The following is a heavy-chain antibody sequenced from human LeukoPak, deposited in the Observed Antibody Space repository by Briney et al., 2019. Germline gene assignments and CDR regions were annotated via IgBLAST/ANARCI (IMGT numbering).Heavy chain of an antibody. J-gene: IGHJ4*02. CDR1: GGSISSYY. V-gene: IGHV4-59*01. CDR2: IYYSRST. CDR3: ARGLYYYGSGSYYYFDY. D-gene: IGHD3-10*01. Sequence: SETLSLTCTVSGGSISSYYWSWIRQPPGKGLEWIGYIYYSRSTNYKPSLKSRVTISVDTSKNQFSLKLSSVTAADTAVYYCARGLYYYGSGSYYYFDYWGQGTLVTVSS.